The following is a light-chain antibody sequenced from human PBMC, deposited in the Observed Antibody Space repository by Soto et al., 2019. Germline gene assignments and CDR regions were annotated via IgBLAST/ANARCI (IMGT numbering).Light chain of an antibody. Sequence: DIQMTQSPSTLSASVGDRITITCRASQSINTWLAWYQQKQGKAPKLLIYEGLTLETGVPSRFSGSGSGTEFTLTISRLQPDDFATFYCQQYKTYSRTFGQGTKVEVK. CDR1: QSINTW. CDR3: QQYKTYSRT. CDR2: EGL. V-gene: IGKV1-5*03. J-gene: IGKJ1*01.